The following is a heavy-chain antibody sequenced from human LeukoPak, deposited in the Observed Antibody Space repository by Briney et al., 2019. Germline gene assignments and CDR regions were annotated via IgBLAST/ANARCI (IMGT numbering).Heavy chain of an antibody. D-gene: IGHD1-7*01. CDR3: AGVAGFYWNSDSFDY. CDR2: ISAYNGQT. CDR1: GYTFTTSG. V-gene: IGHV1-18*01. J-gene: IGHJ4*02. Sequence: ASVKVSCKASGYTFTTSGISWVRQAPGQGLEWMGWISAYNGQTNYAQKVQSRVTMTTDTSTKTVYMELRSLGTDDTAVYYCAGVAGFYWNSDSFDYWGQGTQVTVSS.